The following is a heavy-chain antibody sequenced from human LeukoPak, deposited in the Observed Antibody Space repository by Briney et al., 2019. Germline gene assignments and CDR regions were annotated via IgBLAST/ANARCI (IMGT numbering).Heavy chain of an antibody. CDR1: GGSISSSRYY. CDR3: ATNMAAIYYFDY. D-gene: IGHD2/OR15-2a*01. J-gene: IGHJ4*02. V-gene: IGHV4-39*01. Sequence: SETLSLTCTVSGGSISSSRYYWGWIRQPPGKGLEWIGSIYYSGGTYYNPSLKSRVTISVDTSKDQFSLRLSSVTAADTAVYYCATNMAAIYYFDYWGQGTLVTVSS. CDR2: IYYSGGT.